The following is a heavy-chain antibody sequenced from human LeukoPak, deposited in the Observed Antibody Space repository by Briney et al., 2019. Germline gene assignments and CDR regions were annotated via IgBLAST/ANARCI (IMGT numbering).Heavy chain of an antibody. CDR2: INPSGGST. CDR1: GYTFTSYY. J-gene: IGHJ4*02. D-gene: IGHD3-3*01. CDR3: ARSDTYYDFWSGYYVTGYFDY. Sequence: ASVKVSCKASGYTFTSYYMHWVRQAPGQGLEWMGIINPSGGSTSYAQKFQGRVTMTRDTSTSTVYMELSSLRSEDTAVYYCARSDTYYDFWSGYYVTGYFDYWGQGTLVTVSS. V-gene: IGHV1-46*01.